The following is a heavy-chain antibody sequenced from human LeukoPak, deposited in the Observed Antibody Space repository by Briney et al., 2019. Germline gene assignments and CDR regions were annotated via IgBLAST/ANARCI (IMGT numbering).Heavy chain of an antibody. D-gene: IGHD3-16*01. CDR3: ARDLYVYMDV. V-gene: IGHV4-59*11. CDR2: IYYSGNT. CDR1: GGSITNHY. J-gene: IGHJ6*03. Sequence: PSETLSLTCTVSGGSITNHYWGWIRQPPGKGLEWMGYIYYSGNTKYNPSLKSRVTISADTSKNLFSLKLSSVTAADTAVYYCARDLYVYMDVWGKGTTVTVSS.